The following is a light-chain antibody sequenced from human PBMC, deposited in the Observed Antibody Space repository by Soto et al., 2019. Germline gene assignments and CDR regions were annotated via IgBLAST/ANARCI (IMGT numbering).Light chain of an antibody. Sequence: EIVMTQSPATLSVSPGERATLSCRACQSVKNNLAWYQQKAGQAPRLLIYDASTRATDIPARFSGSGSGTEFTLTISSLQSEDFAVYYCQQYNNWPPWTFGQGTKVEI. J-gene: IGKJ1*01. CDR1: QSVKNN. CDR3: QQYNNWPPWT. CDR2: DAS. V-gene: IGKV3-15*01.